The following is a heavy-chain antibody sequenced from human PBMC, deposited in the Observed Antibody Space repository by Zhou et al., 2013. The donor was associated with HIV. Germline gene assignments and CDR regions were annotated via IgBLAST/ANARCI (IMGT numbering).Heavy chain of an antibody. Sequence: QVQLVQSGGEVKEPGTSVKVSCKGSGDSFNRFAISWVRQAPGQGLEWMGRIIPIFGTANYAQKFQGRVTITTDESTSTAYMELSSLRSEDTAVYYCARTSYSGSYAGDYYYYMDVWGKGTTVTVSS. CDR3: ARTSYSGSYAGDYYYYMDV. CDR2: IIPIFGTA. CDR1: GDSFNRFA. D-gene: IGHD1-26*01. J-gene: IGHJ6*03. V-gene: IGHV1-69*05.